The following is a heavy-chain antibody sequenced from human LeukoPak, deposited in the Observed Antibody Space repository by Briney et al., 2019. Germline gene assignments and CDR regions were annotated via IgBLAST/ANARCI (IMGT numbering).Heavy chain of an antibody. CDR3: ARGEMVRGANFDY. Sequence: PGGSLRLSCAASGFTFNDYYMTWIRQAPGKGLEWVSYISGSGSTIYYGDSVKGRFTISRDNAKNSLYLQMNSLRAEDTAVYYCARGEMVRGANFDYWGQGTLVTVSS. CDR1: GFTFNDYY. V-gene: IGHV3-11*04. J-gene: IGHJ4*02. CDR2: ISGSGSTI. D-gene: IGHD3-10*01.